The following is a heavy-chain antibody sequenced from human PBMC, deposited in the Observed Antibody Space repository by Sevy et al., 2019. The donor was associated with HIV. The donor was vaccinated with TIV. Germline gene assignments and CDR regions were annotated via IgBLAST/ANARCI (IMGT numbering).Heavy chain of an antibody. CDR2: IYSGDST. CDR3: ARLSVYCYDSSGYYTTGNAFDI. CDR1: GFTVSNNY. Sequence: GGSLRLSCAASGFTVSNNYMSWVRQAPGKGLQWVSVIYSGDSTYYADSVKGRFTISRDNSKNTLYLQMNSLRAEDTAVYYCARLSVYCYDSSGYYTTGNAFDIWGQGTMVTVSS. V-gene: IGHV3-53*01. D-gene: IGHD3-22*01. J-gene: IGHJ3*02.